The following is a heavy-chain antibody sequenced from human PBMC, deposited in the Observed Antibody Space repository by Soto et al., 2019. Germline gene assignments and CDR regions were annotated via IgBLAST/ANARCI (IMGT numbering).Heavy chain of an antibody. CDR1: GYSFAGYW. V-gene: IGHV5-51*01. D-gene: IGHD1-20*01. J-gene: IGHJ3*02. CDR2: IYPGDSDT. CDR3: ARRPGISGASDPFDI. Sequence: PGESLKISCKGSGYSFAGYWIGWVRQMPGKGLDWMGVIYPGDSDTRYSPAFQGQVSISADKSIDTAYVQWSSLEASDTAMYYCARRPGISGASDPFDIWGQGTMVTI.